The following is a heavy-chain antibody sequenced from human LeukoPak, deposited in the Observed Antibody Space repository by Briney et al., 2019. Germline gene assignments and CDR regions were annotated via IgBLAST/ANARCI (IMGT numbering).Heavy chain of an antibody. CDR2: ISSSSSYI. J-gene: IGHJ4*02. V-gene: IGHV3-21*01. CDR1: GFTFSSYS. D-gene: IGHD1-1*01. CDR3: ARLWDVNWSLPDY. Sequence: GGSLRLSCAASGFTFSSYSMNWVRQAPGKGLEWVSSISSSSSYIYYADSVKGRFTISRDNAKNSLYLQMNSLRAEDTAVYYCARLWDVNWSLPDYWGQGTLVTVSS.